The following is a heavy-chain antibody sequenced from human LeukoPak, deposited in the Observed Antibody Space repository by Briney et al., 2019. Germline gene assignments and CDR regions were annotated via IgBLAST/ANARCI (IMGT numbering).Heavy chain of an antibody. V-gene: IGHV4-59*08. CDR1: GGSISSYY. Sequence: SETLSLTCTVSGGSISSYYRSWIWQPPGKGLEWIGYIYYSGSTNYNPSLKSRVTISVDTSKNQFSLKLSSVTAADTAVYYCARSSGSYYPRPFDYWGQGTLVTVSS. CDR3: ARSSGSYYPRPFDY. J-gene: IGHJ4*02. CDR2: IYYSGST. D-gene: IGHD1-26*01.